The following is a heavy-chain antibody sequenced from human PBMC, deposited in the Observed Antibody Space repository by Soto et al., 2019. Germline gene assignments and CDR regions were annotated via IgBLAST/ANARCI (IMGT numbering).Heavy chain of an antibody. CDR2: ISYDGINK. CDR1: GFSFNTYG. D-gene: IGHD2-21*02. Sequence: GGSLRLSCAASGFSFNTYGFHWVRQAPGKGLEWVAHISYDGINKNYADSVKGRFTISRDNSEHTVYLQMNSLRTDDTAVYFCAREEHIVVVTAIPAEYFQHWGQGTLVTVSS. J-gene: IGHJ1*01. V-gene: IGHV3-30*03. CDR3: AREEHIVVVTAIPAEYFQH.